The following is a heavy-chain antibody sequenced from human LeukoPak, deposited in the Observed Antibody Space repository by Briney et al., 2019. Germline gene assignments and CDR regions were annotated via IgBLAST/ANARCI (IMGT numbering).Heavy chain of an antibody. J-gene: IGHJ3*02. D-gene: IGHD3-10*01. Sequence: PSETLSLTCTVSGGSISSSSYYWGWIRQPPGKGLEWIGSIYYSGSTYYNPSLKSRVTISVDTSKNQFSLKLSSVTAADTAVYYCARGKDFGNPAAFDIWGQGTMVTVSS. V-gene: IGHV4-39*07. CDR1: GGSISSSSYY. CDR2: IYYSGST. CDR3: ARGKDFGNPAAFDI.